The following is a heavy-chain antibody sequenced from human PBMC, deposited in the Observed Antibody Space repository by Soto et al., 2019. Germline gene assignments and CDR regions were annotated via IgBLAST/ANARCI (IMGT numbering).Heavy chain of an antibody. J-gene: IGHJ1*01. CDR3: ARTWAVAATPGYFQH. CDR1: GGTFSSYA. Sequence: QVQLVQSGAEVKKPGSSVKVSCKASGGTFSSYAISWVRPAPGQGLEWMGGIIPIFGTANYAQKFQGRVTITADESTSTAYMELSSLRSEDTAVDYCARTWAVAATPGYFQHWGQGTLVTVSS. D-gene: IGHD2-15*01. V-gene: IGHV1-69*01. CDR2: IIPIFGTA.